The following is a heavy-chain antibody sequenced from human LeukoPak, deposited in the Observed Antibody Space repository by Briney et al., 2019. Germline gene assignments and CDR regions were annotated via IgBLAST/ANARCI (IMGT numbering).Heavy chain of an antibody. V-gene: IGHV1-69*05. CDR1: GGTFSSYA. CDR2: IIPIFGTA. D-gene: IGHD6-19*01. J-gene: IGHJ4*02. Sequence: SVKVSCKASGGTFSSYAISWVRQAPGQGLEWMGRIIPIFGTANYAQKFQGRGTITTDESTSTAYMELSSLRSEDTAVYYCARGSVSSGWYPFWGQGTLVTVSS. CDR3: ARGSVSSGWYPF.